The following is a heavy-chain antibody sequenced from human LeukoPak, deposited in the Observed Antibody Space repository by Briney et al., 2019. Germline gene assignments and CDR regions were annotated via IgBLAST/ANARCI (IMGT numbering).Heavy chain of an antibody. CDR3: ARAIPPIDTAMASYYFDY. CDR2: IYYSGST. D-gene: IGHD5-18*01. Sequence: PSETLSLTCTVSGGSTSSYYWSWIRQPPGRGLEWIGYIYYSGSTNYNPSLKSRVTISVDTSKNQFSLKLSSVTAADTAVYYCARAIPPIDTAMASYYFDYWGQGTLVTVSS. CDR1: GGSTSSYY. V-gene: IGHV4-59*01. J-gene: IGHJ4*02.